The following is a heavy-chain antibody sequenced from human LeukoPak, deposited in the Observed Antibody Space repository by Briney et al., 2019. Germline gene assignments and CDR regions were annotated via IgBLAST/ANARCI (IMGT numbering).Heavy chain of an antibody. D-gene: IGHD2-21*01. V-gene: IGHV3-30-3*01. J-gene: IGHJ3*02. CDR2: IASDGSHT. CDR1: GFTFSSYF. Sequence: PGRSLRLSCAASGFTFSSYFMHWVRQAPGKGLEWVADIASDGSHTFYVESVKGRFTISRDNSKNTLYLQMNGLRAEDTAVNFCARERQDTILHSGAFDIWGQGTMVTVSS. CDR3: ARERQDTILHSGAFDI.